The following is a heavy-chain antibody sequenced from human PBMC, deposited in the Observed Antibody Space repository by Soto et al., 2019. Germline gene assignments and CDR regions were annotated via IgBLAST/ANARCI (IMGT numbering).Heavy chain of an antibody. V-gene: IGHV4-30-2*01. J-gene: IGHJ4*02. CDR1: GGSISSGGYS. CDR3: ARTMYGEYFDY. D-gene: IGHD4-17*01. CDR2: IYHSGST. Sequence: QLQLQESGSGLVKPSQTLSLTCAVSGGSISSGGYSWSWIRQPPGKGLEWIGNIYHSGSTYYNPSLRSRVTIPGDRSKNQFSLKLSSVTAADTAVYYCARTMYGEYFDYWGQGTLVTVSS.